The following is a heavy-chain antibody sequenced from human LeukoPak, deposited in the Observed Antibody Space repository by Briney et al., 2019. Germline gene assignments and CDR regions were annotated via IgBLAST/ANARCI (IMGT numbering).Heavy chain of an antibody. D-gene: IGHD3-9*01. V-gene: IGHV3-21*01. CDR1: GFTFSSYS. CDR2: ISSSSSYI. CDR3: ARSSTLRYFDWLFDDAFDI. J-gene: IGHJ3*02. Sequence: GGSLRLSCAASGFTFSSYSVNWVRQAPGKGLEWVSSISSSSSYIYYADSVKGRFTISRDNAKNSLYLQMNSLRAEDTAVYYCARSSTLRYFDWLFDDAFDIWGQGTMVTVSS.